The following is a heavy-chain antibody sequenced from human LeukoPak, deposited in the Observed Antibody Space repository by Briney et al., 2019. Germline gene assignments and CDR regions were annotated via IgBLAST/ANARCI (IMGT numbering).Heavy chain of an antibody. CDR3: ARDLGISGWYAPPLGYFDY. D-gene: IGHD6-19*01. V-gene: IGHV1-2*02. CDR2: INTKSGAT. Sequence: SVKVSCKASGYTLTGYCMHWVRQAPGQGLEWLGWINTKSGATNYAQNFQGRVTMTRDTSMSTTYMELKRLRSDDTAVYYCARDLGISGWYAPPLGYFDYWGQGTLLTVSS. J-gene: IGHJ4*02. CDR1: GYTLTGYC.